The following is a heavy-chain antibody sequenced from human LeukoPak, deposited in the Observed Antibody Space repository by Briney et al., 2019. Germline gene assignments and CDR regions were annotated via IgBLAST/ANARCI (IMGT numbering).Heavy chain of an antibody. CDR2: FGISGTI. Sequence: GGSLRLSCAASGFTVNTYDMHWVRQAPGEGPEWIAYFGISGTIYYADSVRGRFTISRDNAKNTLFLQLNSLRVDDTAIYYCAGYGVYPYWGQGTPVTVSS. D-gene: IGHD4-17*01. CDR1: GFTVNTYD. V-gene: IGHV3-48*01. CDR3: AGYGVYPY. J-gene: IGHJ4*02.